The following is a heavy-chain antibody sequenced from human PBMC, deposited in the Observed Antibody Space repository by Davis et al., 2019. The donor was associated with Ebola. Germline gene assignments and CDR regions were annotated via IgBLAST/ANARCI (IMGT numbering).Heavy chain of an antibody. V-gene: IGHV3-23*01. CDR1: GFSFGTYA. D-gene: IGHD6-13*01. CDR2: ISGSGGSI. CDR3: AKVKYYSTWRGGFDS. Sequence: PGGSLRLSCEASGFSFGTYAMTWVRQVPGKGLEWVSAISGSGGSIYYADSVKGRFTISKDSSKNTLYLQMHSLRAEDTARYYCAKVKYYSTWRGGFDSWGQGTLVTVSS. J-gene: IGHJ4*02.